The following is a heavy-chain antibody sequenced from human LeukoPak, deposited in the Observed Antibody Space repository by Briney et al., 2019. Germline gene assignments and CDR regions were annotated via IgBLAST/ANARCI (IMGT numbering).Heavy chain of an antibody. Sequence: SVKVSCKASGGTFSSYAISWVRQAPGQGLEWMGRIIPILGIANYAQKFQGRVTITADKSTSTAYMELSSLRSEDTAVYYCAREEGIAAARYYYGMDVWGQGTTVTVSS. J-gene: IGHJ6*02. CDR1: GGTFSSYA. CDR2: IIPILGIA. V-gene: IGHV1-69*04. D-gene: IGHD6-13*01. CDR3: AREEGIAAARYYYGMDV.